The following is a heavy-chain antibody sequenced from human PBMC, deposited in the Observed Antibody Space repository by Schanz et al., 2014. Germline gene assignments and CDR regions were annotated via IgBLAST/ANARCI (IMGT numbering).Heavy chain of an antibody. CDR1: GGTFSSYT. CDR3: ARGPSQGYSYGHNIGAYYYGMDV. V-gene: IGHV1-69*09. Sequence: QVQLVQSGAEVKKPGSSMKVSCKLSGGTFSSYTISWMRQAPGQGLEWMGKIIPVLNIATYAQRFQGRVSITADKSTSTAYMELSSLRSEDTAMYYCARGPSQGYSYGHNIGAYYYGMDVWGQGTTVTVSS. J-gene: IGHJ6*02. CDR2: IIPVLNIA. D-gene: IGHD5-18*01.